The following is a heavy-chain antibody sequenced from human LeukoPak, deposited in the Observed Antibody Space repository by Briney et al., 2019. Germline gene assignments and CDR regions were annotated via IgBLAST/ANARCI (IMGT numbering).Heavy chain of an antibody. V-gene: IGHV3-7*01. CDR1: GFTFSSYW. CDR3: ARARRYSCGSYYFDY. J-gene: IGHJ4*02. Sequence: GGSLRLSCAASGFTFSSYWMSWVRQAPGKGLEWVANIKQDGSEKYYVDSVKGRFTISRDNAKNSLYLQMNSLRAEDTAVYYCARARRYSCGSYYFDYWGQGTLVTVSS. CDR2: IKQDGSEK. D-gene: IGHD5-18*01.